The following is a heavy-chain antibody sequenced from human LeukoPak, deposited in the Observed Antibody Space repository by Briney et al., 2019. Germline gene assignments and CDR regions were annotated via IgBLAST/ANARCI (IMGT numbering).Heavy chain of an antibody. CDR1: GYTFTSYY. CDR3: ARAGCDGVCSHYYYYYYMDV. CDR2: INPSGGST. D-gene: IGHD2-8*01. Sequence: ASVKVSCKASGYTFTSYYMHWVRQAPGQGLEWMGIINPSGGSTSYAQKFQGRVTMTRDMSTSTVYMELSSLRSEDTAVYYCARAGCDGVCSHYYYYYYMDVWGKGTTVTVSS. J-gene: IGHJ6*03. V-gene: IGHV1-46*01.